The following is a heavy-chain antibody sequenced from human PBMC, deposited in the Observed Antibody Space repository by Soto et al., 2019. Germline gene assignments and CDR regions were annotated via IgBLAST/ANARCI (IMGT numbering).Heavy chain of an antibody. CDR1: GDSISSTHW. Sequence: QVQLRQSGPRLARPSGTLSLTCVVSGDSISSTHWWTWVRQTPGTGLEWIGEVYHTGSTKYNPSLKTRVTLSLDTSTNPLSLHLKSSSAAATAVSSSAPLPPRIVVTILPLPSWGQATQVTVSS. V-gene: IGHV4-4*02. CDR2: VYHTGST. D-gene: IGHD2-21*01. CDR3: APLPPRIVVTILPLPS. J-gene: IGHJ4*02.